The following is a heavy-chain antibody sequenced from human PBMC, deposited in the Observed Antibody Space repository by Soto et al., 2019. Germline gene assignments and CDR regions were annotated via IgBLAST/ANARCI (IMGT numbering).Heavy chain of an antibody. CDR2: ISGSGGST. V-gene: IGHV3-23*01. J-gene: IGHJ5*02. CDR3: ASHSIYGDYVRWFDP. Sequence: PGGSLRLSCAASGFTFSSYAMSWVRQAPGKGLEKISAISGSGGSTYYADSVKGRFTISRDNSKNTLYLQMNSLRAEDTAVYYCASHSIYGDYVRWFDPWGQGTLVTVSS. CDR1: GFTFSSYA. D-gene: IGHD4-17*01.